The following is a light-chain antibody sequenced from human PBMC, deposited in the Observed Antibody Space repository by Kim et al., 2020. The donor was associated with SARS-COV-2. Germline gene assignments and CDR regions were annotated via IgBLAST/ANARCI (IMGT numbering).Light chain of an antibody. J-gene: IGLJ2*01. CDR1: ALPKQY. V-gene: IGLV3-25*03. CDR3: QSADSSGTVV. CDR2: KDS. Sequence: YELTQPPSVSVSPGQTARITCSGDALPKQYAYWYQQKPGQAPVLVIYKDSERPSGIPERFSGSSSGTTVTLTISGVQAEDEADYYCQSADSSGTVVFGGGTKLTVL.